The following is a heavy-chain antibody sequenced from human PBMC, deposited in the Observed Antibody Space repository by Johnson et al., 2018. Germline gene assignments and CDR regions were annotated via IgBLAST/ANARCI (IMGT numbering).Heavy chain of an antibody. CDR3: ARDLGDAFDI. J-gene: IGHJ3*02. CDR1: GFTVSSNY. Sequence: EVQLVESGGGLVQPGGSLRLSCAASGFTVSSNYMSWVRQAPGKGLEWVSCINSDGSSTTYADSVKGRFTISRDNAKNTLYMQMNSLGVEDTAVYYCARDLGDAFDIWGQGTMVTVSS. D-gene: IGHD7-27*01. CDR2: INSDGSST. V-gene: IGHV3-74*01.